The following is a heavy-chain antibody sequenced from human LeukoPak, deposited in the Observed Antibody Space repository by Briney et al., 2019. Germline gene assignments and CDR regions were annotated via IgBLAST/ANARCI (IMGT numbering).Heavy chain of an antibody. D-gene: IGHD2-21*02. J-gene: IGHJ4*02. V-gene: IGHV3-7*01. CDR2: IQEDGKKE. CDR1: GFTFTKFW. CDR3: AKDIVGGGDDY. Sequence: PGGSLRLSCEASGFTFTKFWMSWVRQAPGKGLEWVANIQEDGKKENYVDSVRGRFTISRDNAKNSIYLQMNSLRVEDTAVYYCAKDIVGGGDDYWGQGTLVTGSS.